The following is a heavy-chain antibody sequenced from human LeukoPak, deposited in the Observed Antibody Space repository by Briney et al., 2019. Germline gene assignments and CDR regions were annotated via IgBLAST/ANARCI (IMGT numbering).Heavy chain of an antibody. CDR3: ARANFLYCSSSTCLFDY. V-gene: IGHV1-2*02. Sequence: ASVTVSYMASGYTFTDYYMHWVGQAPGQGLEWMGWVNPNDGDTNYAQKFQGRVTITRDTSIRTAHMEVSRLRSDDTAVYYCARANFLYCSSSTCLFDYWGQGTLVTVSS. CDR1: GYTFTDYY. CDR2: VNPNDGDT. J-gene: IGHJ4*02. D-gene: IGHD2-2*01.